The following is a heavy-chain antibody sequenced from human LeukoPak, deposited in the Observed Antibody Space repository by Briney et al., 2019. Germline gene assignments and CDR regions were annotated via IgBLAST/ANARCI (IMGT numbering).Heavy chain of an antibody. J-gene: IGHJ4*02. CDR1: GFTFSSYA. V-gene: IGHV3-23*01. Sequence: GGSLRLSCAASGFTFSSYAMSWVRQAPGKGLEWVSAISGSGAYTYYADSVKGRFTISRDNSKNTLYLQMNSLRVEDTAVYYCAKESPLTIFGMVIVYFDYWGQGTLVTVSS. CDR3: AKESPLTIFGMVIVYFDY. D-gene: IGHD3-3*01. CDR2: ISGSGAYT.